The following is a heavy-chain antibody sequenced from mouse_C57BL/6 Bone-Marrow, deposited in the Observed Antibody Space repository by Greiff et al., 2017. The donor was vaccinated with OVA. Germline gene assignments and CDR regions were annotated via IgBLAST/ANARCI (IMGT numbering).Heavy chain of an antibody. J-gene: IGHJ1*03. CDR2: ILPGSGST. Sequence: QVQLQQSGAELMKPGASVKLSCKATGYTFTGYWIEWVKQRPGHGLEWIGEILPGSGSTNYNEKFKGKATFTTDTSSNTAYMQLSSLTTEDSAIYYWARWIYYGSSYVWYFDVWGTGTTVTVSS. CDR1: GYTFTGYW. CDR3: ARWIYYGSSYVWYFDV. V-gene: IGHV1-9*01. D-gene: IGHD1-1*01.